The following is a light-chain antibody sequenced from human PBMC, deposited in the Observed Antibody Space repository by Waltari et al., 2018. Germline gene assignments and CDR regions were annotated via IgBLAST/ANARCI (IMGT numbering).Light chain of an antibody. CDR1: SSNIGAGYD. V-gene: IGLV1-40*01. CDR3: QSYDKLLSGSL. Sequence: QSVLTQPPSVSGAPGQSLTISCPGTSSNIGAGYDVHWYQPFPGTAPTLLIYNNNNRPSGVPGRFSASKSGTSASLAITGLQAEDEADYYCQSYDKLLSGSLFGGGTKLTV. J-gene: IGLJ3*02. CDR2: NNN.